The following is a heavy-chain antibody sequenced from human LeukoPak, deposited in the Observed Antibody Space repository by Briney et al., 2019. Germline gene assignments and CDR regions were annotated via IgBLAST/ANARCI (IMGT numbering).Heavy chain of an antibody. CDR3: AREYYGSGSYVTRAFDI. Sequence: GASVKVSCKASGYTFTGYYMHWVRQAPGQGLEWMGWINPNSGGTNYAQKFQGRVTMTRDTSISTAYMELSRLRSDDTAVYYCAREYYGSGSYVTRAFDIWGQGTMVTVSS. D-gene: IGHD3-10*01. CDR2: INPNSGGT. V-gene: IGHV1-2*02. CDR1: GYTFTGYY. J-gene: IGHJ3*02.